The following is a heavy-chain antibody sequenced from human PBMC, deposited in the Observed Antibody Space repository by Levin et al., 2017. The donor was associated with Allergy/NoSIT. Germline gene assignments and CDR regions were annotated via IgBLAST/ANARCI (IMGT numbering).Heavy chain of an antibody. D-gene: IGHD6-13*01. CDR2: ISRGVIYT. J-gene: IGHJ4*02. Sequence: GESLKISCAASGFTCSDYYMSWIRQAPGKGLEWISYISRGVIYTTYADSVKGRFTISRENAKNSLYLQMNSLRAEDTAVYYCARFIAAPGTGIDYWGQGTLVTVSS. CDR3: ARFIAAPGTGIDY. CDR1: GFTCSDYY. V-gene: IGHV3-11*03.